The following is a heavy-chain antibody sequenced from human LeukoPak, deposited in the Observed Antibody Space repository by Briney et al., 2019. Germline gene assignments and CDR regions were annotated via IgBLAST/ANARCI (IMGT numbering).Heavy chain of an antibody. CDR3: ARLHSRYSFGLFDF. D-gene: IGHD5-18*01. Sequence: PGESLRISCKASGYRFPSYWITWVRQMPGKGLEWMGGIDPIDSYTTYSPSFQGHVTISADKSISTAYLQWSSLKASDTAMYYCARLHSRYSFGLFDFWGQGTLVTVSS. V-gene: IGHV5-10-1*01. J-gene: IGHJ4*02. CDR2: IDPIDSYT. CDR1: GYRFPSYW.